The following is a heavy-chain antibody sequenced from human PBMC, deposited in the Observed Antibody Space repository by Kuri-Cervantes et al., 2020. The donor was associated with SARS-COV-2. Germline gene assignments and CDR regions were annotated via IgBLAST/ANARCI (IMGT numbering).Heavy chain of an antibody. CDR2: ISGSGGST. Sequence: GGSLRLSCAASGFTFSSYAMSWVRQAPGKGLEWVSAISGSGGSTYYADSVKSRFTISRDNSKNTLYLQMNSLRAEDTAVYYCAKLGSRRHYEDWGQGTLVTVSS. J-gene: IGHJ4*02. V-gene: IGHV3-23*01. CDR3: AKLGSRRHYED. D-gene: IGHD4-17*01. CDR1: GFTFSSYA.